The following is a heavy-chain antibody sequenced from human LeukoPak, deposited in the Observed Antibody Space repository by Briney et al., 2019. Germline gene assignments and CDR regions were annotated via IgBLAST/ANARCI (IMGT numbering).Heavy chain of an antibody. V-gene: IGHV1-69*05. CDR2: IIPILGTA. D-gene: IGHD6-6*01. J-gene: IGHJ6*03. CDR3: ASSSSGYYYYYMDV. CDR1: GGTFSSYA. Sequence: GSSVKVSCKASGGTFSSYAISWVRQAPGQGLEWMGGIIPILGTANYAQKFQGRVTITTDESTSTAYMELSSLRSEDTAVYYCASSSSGYYYYYMDVWGKGTTVTVSS.